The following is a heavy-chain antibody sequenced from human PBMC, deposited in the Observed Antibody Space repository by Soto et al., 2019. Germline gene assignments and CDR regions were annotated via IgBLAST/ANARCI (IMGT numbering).Heavy chain of an antibody. CDR1: GFTFSSYG. Sequence: QVQLVESGGGVVQPGRSLRLSCAASGFTFSSYGMHWVRQAPGKGLEWVAIISYDGSNQYYADSVKGRFTISRDNPKNTLYLQMNSLRAEDTAVYYCAKALGELSPESYDHWGQGVLVTVSS. D-gene: IGHD3-16*02. J-gene: IGHJ4*02. V-gene: IGHV3-30*18. CDR2: ISYDGSNQ. CDR3: AKALGELSPESYDH.